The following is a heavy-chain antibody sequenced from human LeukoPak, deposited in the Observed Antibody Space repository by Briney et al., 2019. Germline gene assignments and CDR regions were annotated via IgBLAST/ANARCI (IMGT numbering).Heavy chain of an antibody. CDR3: AKTGLYSSSSRGYFDY. Sequence: GESLRLSCAASGFIFSNYAMSWVRQPPGEGLQWVSVISGSGITTYYARSVKGRFTISRDNSKNTLYLQMNNLRAEDTAIYYCAKTGLYSSSSRGYFDYWGQGTLVTVSS. CDR1: GFIFSNYA. CDR2: ISGSGITT. D-gene: IGHD6-6*01. J-gene: IGHJ4*02. V-gene: IGHV3-23*01.